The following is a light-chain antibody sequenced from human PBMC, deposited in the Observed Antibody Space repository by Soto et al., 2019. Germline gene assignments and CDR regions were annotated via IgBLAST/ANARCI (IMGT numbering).Light chain of an antibody. CDR1: QSVSSY. Sequence: EIVMTQSPATLSVSPGERATLSSRASQSVSSYLAWYQQKPGQAPRLLIYDASNRATGIPARFSGSGSGTDFTLTISSLEPEDFAVYYCQQRSNWPRTFGQGTKV. V-gene: IGKV3-11*01. CDR3: QQRSNWPRT. CDR2: DAS. J-gene: IGKJ1*01.